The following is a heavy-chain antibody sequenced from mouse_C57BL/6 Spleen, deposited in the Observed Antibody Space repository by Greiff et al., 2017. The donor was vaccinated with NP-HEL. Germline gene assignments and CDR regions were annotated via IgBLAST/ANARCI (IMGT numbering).Heavy chain of an antibody. CDR1: GFTFSSYT. Sequence: DVMLVESGGGLVKPGGSLKLSCAASGFTFSSYTMSWVRQTPEKRLEWVATISGGGGNTYYPDSVKGRFTISRDNAKNTLYLQMSSLRSEDTALYYCARHYYDYDGPFAMDYWGQGTSVTVSS. V-gene: IGHV5-9*01. CDR2: ISGGGGNT. J-gene: IGHJ4*01. CDR3: ARHYYDYDGPFAMDY. D-gene: IGHD2-4*01.